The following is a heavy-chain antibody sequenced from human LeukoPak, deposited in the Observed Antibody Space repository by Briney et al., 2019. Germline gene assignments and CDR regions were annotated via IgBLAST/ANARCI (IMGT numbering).Heavy chain of an antibody. V-gene: IGHV3-7*03. Sequence: GGSLRLSCAASGFTFSSYWMNWARQAPGKGLEWVASINHNGNVNYYVDSVKGRFTISRDNAKNSLYLQMSNLRAEDTAVYFCARGGGLDFWGQGATVTVSS. J-gene: IGHJ6*02. D-gene: IGHD3-16*01. CDR1: GFTFSSYW. CDR2: INHNGNVN. CDR3: ARGGGLDF.